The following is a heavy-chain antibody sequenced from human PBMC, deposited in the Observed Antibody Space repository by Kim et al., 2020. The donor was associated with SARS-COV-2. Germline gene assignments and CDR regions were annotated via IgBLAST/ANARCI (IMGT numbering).Heavy chain of an antibody. V-gene: IGHV3-33*01. Sequence: YAGSVKCRFTIAQDNSKNTLVLQVDSLRVEDTAVYFCVRDRWIAESRFFDFWGQGALVTVSS. CDR3: VRDRWIAESRFFDF. D-gene: IGHD3-10*01. J-gene: IGHJ4*02.